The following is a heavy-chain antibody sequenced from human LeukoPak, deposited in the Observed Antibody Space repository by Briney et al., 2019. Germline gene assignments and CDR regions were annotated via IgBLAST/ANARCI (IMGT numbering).Heavy chain of an antibody. D-gene: IGHD3-10*01. J-gene: IGHJ5*02. V-gene: IGHV3-53*01. Sequence: GGSLRLSCAASGFTVSSNYMSWVRQAPGKGLEWVSVIYSGGSTYYADAVKGRFTISRDNSKNTLYLQMNSLRAEDTSVYYCAREIRWFGELHHLNWFDPWGQGTLVTVSS. CDR1: GFTVSSNY. CDR3: AREIRWFGELHHLNWFDP. CDR2: IYSGGST.